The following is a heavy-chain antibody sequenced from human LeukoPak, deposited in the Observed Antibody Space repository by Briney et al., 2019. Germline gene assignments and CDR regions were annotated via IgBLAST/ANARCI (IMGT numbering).Heavy chain of an antibody. D-gene: IGHD3-16*02. CDR2: ISSSSSTI. V-gene: IGHV3-48*02. J-gene: IGHJ6*03. CDR3: ARVPHFVDYKVV. Sequence: GGSLRLSCAASGFTFNSYSMNWVRQAPGKGLEWISYISSSSSTIYYADSVKGRFTISRDNAKDSLYLQMNSLRDEDTAVYYCARVPHFVDYKVVWGQGTTVTVSS. CDR1: GFTFNSYS.